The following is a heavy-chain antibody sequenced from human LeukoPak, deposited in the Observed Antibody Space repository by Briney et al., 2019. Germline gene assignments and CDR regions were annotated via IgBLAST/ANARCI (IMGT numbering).Heavy chain of an antibody. D-gene: IGHD6-19*01. Sequence: GGSLRLSCAASGFTFSSYAMHWVRQAPGKGLEWVAVISYDGSNKYYADSVKGRFTISRDNSKNTLYLQMNRLRDEDTGVYYCARGGYRSGLVNAWFDPWGQGTLVTVPS. CDR3: ARGGYRSGLVNAWFDP. J-gene: IGHJ5*02. CDR2: ISYDGSNK. V-gene: IGHV3-30*04. CDR1: GFTFSSYA.